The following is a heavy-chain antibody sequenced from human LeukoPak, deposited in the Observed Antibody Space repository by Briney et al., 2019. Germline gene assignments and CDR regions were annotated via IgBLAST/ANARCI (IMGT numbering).Heavy chain of an antibody. Sequence: PGGSLRLSCAASAFIFNNYYMSWIRQAPEKGLECVSYISNSGSTMFYADSVKGRFTISRDNAKNSLYLQMDSLRAEDTAVYYCARDRFTMSSGAFDIWGQGTMVTVSS. CDR3: ARDRFTMSSGAFDI. J-gene: IGHJ3*02. CDR1: AFIFNNYY. D-gene: IGHD3-10*02. V-gene: IGHV3-11*01. CDR2: ISNSGSTM.